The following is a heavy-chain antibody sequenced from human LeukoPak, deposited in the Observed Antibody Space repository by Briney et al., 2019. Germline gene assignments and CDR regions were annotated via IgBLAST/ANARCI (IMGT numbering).Heavy chain of an antibody. D-gene: IGHD3-16*01. Sequence: GGSLRLSCAGSGFTFSSYWMTWVRQAPGKGLEWVANINQDGSEKYYVDSVKGRFTISRDNAKNSLYLQMNSLRAEDTAVYYCARGFGRPWGQGTLVTVSS. CDR3: ARGFGRP. CDR2: INQDGSEK. CDR1: GFTFSSYW. J-gene: IGHJ5*02. V-gene: IGHV3-7*01.